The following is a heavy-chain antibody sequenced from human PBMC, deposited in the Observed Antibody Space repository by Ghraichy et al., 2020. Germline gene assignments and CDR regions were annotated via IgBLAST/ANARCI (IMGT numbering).Heavy chain of an antibody. CDR3: ARGLYSGHYRDAFDI. CDR1: GGSFSHYY. D-gene: IGHD1-26*01. V-gene: IGHV4-34*01. CDR2: INHSGNT. Sequence: SQTLSLTCTVYGGSFSHYYWSWIRQPPGKGLEWIGEINHSGNTNYNPSLKSRVTISVDTSKNQFSLKPSSVTAADTAVYYCARGLYSGHYRDAFDIWGQGTMVTVSS. J-gene: IGHJ3*02.